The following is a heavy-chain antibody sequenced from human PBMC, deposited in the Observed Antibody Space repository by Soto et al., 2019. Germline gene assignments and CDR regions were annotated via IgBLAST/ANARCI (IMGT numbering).Heavy chain of an antibody. Sequence: QVQLVQSGAEVKKPGSSVKVSCKASGGTFSSYAISWVRQAPGQGLEWMGGIIPIFGTANYAQKCQGRVTITADESTSTAYMELSSLRSEDTAVYYCARGGGVVVVAAPNCYYGMDVWGQGTTVTVSS. J-gene: IGHJ6*02. D-gene: IGHD2-15*01. V-gene: IGHV1-69*01. CDR2: IIPIFGTA. CDR1: GGTFSSYA. CDR3: ARGGGVVVVAAPNCYYGMDV.